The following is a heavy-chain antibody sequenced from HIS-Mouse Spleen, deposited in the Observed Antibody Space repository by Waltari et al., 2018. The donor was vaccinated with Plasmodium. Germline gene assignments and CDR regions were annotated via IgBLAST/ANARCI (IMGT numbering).Heavy chain of an antibody. CDR3: ARTIAVVGTGDALDI. V-gene: IGHV3-74*01. J-gene: IGHJ2*01. D-gene: IGHD6-13*01. CDR1: GFTFSSYW. CDR2: INSDGSST. Sequence: EVQLVESGGGLVQPGGSLRLSCAASGFTFSSYWMDWVRQAPGKGLVWVSRINSDGSSTRYADSVKGRFTISRDNAKNTLYLQMNSLRAEDTAVYYCARTIAVVGTGDALDIWGRGTLVTVSS.